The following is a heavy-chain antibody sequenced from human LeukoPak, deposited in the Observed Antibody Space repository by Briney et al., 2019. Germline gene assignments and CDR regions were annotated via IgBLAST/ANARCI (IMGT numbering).Heavy chain of an antibody. Sequence: GGSLRLSCAASGFTFSSYAMSWVRQDPGKGLEWVSAISGSGGSTHYADSVKGRFTISRDNSKNTLYLQMNSLRAEDTAVYYCAKDIKLVPDFDYWGQGTLVTVSS. CDR1: GFTFSSYA. CDR2: ISGSGGST. V-gene: IGHV3-23*01. J-gene: IGHJ4*02. CDR3: AKDIKLVPDFDY. D-gene: IGHD6-13*01.